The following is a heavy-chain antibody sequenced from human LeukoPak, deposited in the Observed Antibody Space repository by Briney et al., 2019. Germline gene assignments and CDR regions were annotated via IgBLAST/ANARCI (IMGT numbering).Heavy chain of an antibody. CDR2: NSYSGST. J-gene: IGHJ4*02. CDR1: GGSISSYY. D-gene: IGHD3-10*01. Sequence: PSETLSLTCTVSGGSISSYYWSWIQQPPGKGLEWIGYNSYSGSTNYNPSLKSRVTISVDTSRNQFSLKLSSVTAADTAVYYCARGRLGGSGSYYNVLDYWGQGTLVTVSS. V-gene: IGHV4-59*01. CDR3: ARGRLGGSGSYYNVLDY.